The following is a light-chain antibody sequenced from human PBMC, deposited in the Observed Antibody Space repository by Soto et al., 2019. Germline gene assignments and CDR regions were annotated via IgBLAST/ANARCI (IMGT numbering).Light chain of an antibody. Sequence: DMQVTRSPSSLSASVGDRVTITCRASQSISSYLNWYQQKPGKAPKLLIYAASSLQSGVPSRFSGSGSGTDFTLTISSLQPEDFATYYCQQSYSTPRTFGQGTKVDSK. CDR3: QQSYSTPRT. CDR1: QSISSY. CDR2: AAS. V-gene: IGKV1-39*01. J-gene: IGKJ1*01.